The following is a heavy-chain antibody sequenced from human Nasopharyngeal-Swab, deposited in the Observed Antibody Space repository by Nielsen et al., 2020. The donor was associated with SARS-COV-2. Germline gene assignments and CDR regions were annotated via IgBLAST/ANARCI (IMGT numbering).Heavy chain of an antibody. J-gene: IGHJ5*02. Sequence: SQTLSLTCTVSGGSISSGSYYWSWTRQPAGKGLEWIGRIYTSGSTNYNPSLKSRVTISVDTSKHQFSLKLSSVTAADTAVYYCARGRYDILTGLLWFDPWGQGTLVTVSS. V-gene: IGHV4-61*02. CDR3: ARGRYDILTGLLWFDP. CDR2: IYTSGST. CDR1: GGSISSGSYY. D-gene: IGHD3-9*01.